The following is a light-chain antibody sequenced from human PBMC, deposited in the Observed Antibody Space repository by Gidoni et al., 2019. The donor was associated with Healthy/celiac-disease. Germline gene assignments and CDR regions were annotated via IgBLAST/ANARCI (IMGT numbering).Light chain of an antibody. CDR3: QQRSNWPPRLT. CDR1: QSVSSY. J-gene: IGKJ3*01. V-gene: IGKV3-11*01. Sequence: EIVLTQSPATLSLSPGERATLSCRASQSVSSYLAWYQQKPGQAPRLLIYDASNRATGIPARFSGSGSGTDFTLTISSLEPEDFAAYYCQQRSNWPPRLTFGPGTKVDIK. CDR2: DAS.